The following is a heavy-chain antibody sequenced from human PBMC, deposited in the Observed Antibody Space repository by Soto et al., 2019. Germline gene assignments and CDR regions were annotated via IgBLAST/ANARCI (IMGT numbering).Heavy chain of an antibody. CDR1: GYTFIGYY. CDR2: INPNSGDT. CDR3: ARARTNYYNTSDYDF. D-gene: IGHD3-22*01. Sequence: ASVKVSCKASGYTFIGYYMHWVRQAPGQGLEWMGWINPNSGDTNYAQKFQGRVTMTRDTSISTAYAELSRLRFDDTAVYYCARARTNYYNTSDYDFWGQGTLVTVSS. J-gene: IGHJ4*02. V-gene: IGHV1-2*02.